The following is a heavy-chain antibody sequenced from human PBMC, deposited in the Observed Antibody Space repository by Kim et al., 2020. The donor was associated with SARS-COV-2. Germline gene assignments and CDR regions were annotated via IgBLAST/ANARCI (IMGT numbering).Heavy chain of an antibody. Sequence: SETLSLTCSVSGGSISSYYWSWIRQPAGKGLEWIGRVYANERTDYNPSLKSRVTMSMDTSKNQVSLKLSAVTAADTAVYYCARREAGSNYVDYWGQGTLV. V-gene: IGHV4-4*07. CDR1: GGSISSYY. CDR3: ARREAGSNYVDY. D-gene: IGHD1-26*01. CDR2: VYANERT. J-gene: IGHJ4*02.